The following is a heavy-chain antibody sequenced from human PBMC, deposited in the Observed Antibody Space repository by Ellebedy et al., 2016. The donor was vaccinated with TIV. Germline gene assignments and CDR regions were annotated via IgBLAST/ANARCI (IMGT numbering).Heavy chain of an antibody. CDR2: IKSKTDGGTT. CDR1: GFTFSNAW. Sequence: GGSLRLSXAASGFTFSNAWMSWVRQAPGKGLEWVGRIKSKTDGGTTDYAAPVKGRFTISRDDSKNTLYLQMNSLKTEDTAVYYCTTEYIVVVPAAGYGMDVWGQGTTVTVSS. V-gene: IGHV3-15*01. CDR3: TTEYIVVVPAAGYGMDV. D-gene: IGHD2-2*01. J-gene: IGHJ6*02.